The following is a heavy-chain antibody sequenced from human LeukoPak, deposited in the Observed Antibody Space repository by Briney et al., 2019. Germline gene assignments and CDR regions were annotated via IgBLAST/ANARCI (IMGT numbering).Heavy chain of an antibody. J-gene: IGHJ4*02. CDR1: GGSISSGDYY. CDR3: ARHYGSGSYFGY. Sequence: PSQTLSLTCTVSGGSISSGDYYWSWIRQPPGKGLEWIGYIYYSGSTYYNPSLKSRVTISVDTSKNQFSLKLSSVTAADTAVYNCARHYGSGSYFGYWGQGTLVTVSS. D-gene: IGHD3-10*01. V-gene: IGHV4-30-4*01. CDR2: IYYSGST.